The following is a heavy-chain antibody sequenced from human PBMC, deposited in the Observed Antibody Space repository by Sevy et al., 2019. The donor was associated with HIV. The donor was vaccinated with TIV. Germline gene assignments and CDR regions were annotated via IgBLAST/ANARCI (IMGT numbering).Heavy chain of an antibody. CDR1: GFTLSHYS. D-gene: IGHD1-26*01. Sequence: GGSLRLSCAASGFTLSHYSMTWVRQAPGKGPEWVANIKGDGSEKYYVDSVRGRFTISRDNAKNSLYLQMNSLRGEDTALYYCARDCNSATCLWGLDVWGQGATVTVSS. CDR3: ARDCNSATCLWGLDV. CDR2: IKGDGSEK. V-gene: IGHV3-7*03. J-gene: IGHJ6*02.